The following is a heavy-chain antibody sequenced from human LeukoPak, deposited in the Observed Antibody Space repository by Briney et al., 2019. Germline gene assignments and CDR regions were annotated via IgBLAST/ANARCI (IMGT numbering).Heavy chain of an antibody. CDR1: GFTFSTYA. CDR3: AKGDRGYCSGASCYPFGY. V-gene: IGHV3-23*01. J-gene: IGHJ4*02. D-gene: IGHD2-15*01. CDR2: ISGSGGST. Sequence: GASLRLSCAASGFTFSTYAMSWVRQAPGKGLEWVSAISGSGGSTYYADSVKGRFTISRDNSKNTLYLQMNSLRADDTALYYCAKGDRGYCSGASCYPFGYWGQGTLVTVSS.